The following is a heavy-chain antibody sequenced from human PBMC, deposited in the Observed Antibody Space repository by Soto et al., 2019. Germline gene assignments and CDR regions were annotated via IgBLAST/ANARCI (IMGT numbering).Heavy chain of an antibody. V-gene: IGHV4-34*01. CDR1: GGSFSGYY. Sequence: PSETLSLTCAVYGGSFSGYYWSWIRQPPGKGLEWIGEINHSGSTNYNPSLKSRVTISVDTSKNQFSLKLSSVTAADTAVYYCAGGIRDPRYWGQATLVTVSS. CDR2: INHSGST. D-gene: IGHD4-17*01. J-gene: IGHJ4*02. CDR3: AGGIRDPRY.